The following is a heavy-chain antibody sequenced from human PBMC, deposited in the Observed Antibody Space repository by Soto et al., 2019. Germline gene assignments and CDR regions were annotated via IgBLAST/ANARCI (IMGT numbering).Heavy chain of an antibody. CDR3: ASTPMITFGGVILYFDY. CDR1: GGTFSSYA. D-gene: IGHD3-16*02. CDR2: IIPIFGTA. J-gene: IGHJ4*02. V-gene: IGHV1-69*13. Sequence: SVKVSCKASGGTFSSYAISWVRQAPGQGLEWMGGIIPIFGTANYAQKFQGRVTITADESTSTAYMELSSLRSEDTAVYYCASTPMITFGGVILYFDYWGQGXLVTVYS.